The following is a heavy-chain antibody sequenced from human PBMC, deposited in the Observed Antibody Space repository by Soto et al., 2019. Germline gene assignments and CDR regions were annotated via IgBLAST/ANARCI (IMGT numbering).Heavy chain of an antibody. CDR2: ISGSGDST. J-gene: IGHJ4*02. D-gene: IGHD6-19*01. CDR1: GFTFSSYA. CDR3: AKRGAGHYFDY. V-gene: IGHV3-23*01. Sequence: GGSLRLSCAASGFTFSSYAMSWVRQAPGKGLEWVLVISGSGDSTYYADSVKGRLTISRDNSKNTLYLQMNSLRAEDTAVYNCAKRGAGHYFDYWGQGTLVTVSS.